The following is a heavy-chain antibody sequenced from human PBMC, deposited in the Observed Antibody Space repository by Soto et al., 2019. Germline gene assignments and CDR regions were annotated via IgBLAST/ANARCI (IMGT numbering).Heavy chain of an antibody. D-gene: IGHD4-17*01. CDR2: ISWNSGSI. CDR3: AKDITGHDYGDYGLDY. Sequence: GGSLRLSCAASGFTFDDYAMHWVRQAPGKGLEWVSGISWNSGSIGYADSVKGRFTISRDNAKNSLYLQMNSLRAEDTALYYCAKDITGHDYGDYGLDYWGQGTLVTVSS. J-gene: IGHJ4*02. V-gene: IGHV3-9*01. CDR1: GFTFDDYA.